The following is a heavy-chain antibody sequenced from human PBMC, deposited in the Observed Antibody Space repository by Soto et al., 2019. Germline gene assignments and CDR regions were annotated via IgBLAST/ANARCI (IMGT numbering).Heavy chain of an antibody. Sequence: KSSETLSLTCTVSGGSISSYYWSWIRQPPGKGLEWIGYIYYSGSTNYNPSLKSRVTISVDTSKNQFSLKLSSVTAAGTAVYYCARGGAYYDILTGPRFDYWGQGTLVTVSS. J-gene: IGHJ4*02. CDR3: ARGGAYYDILTGPRFDY. D-gene: IGHD3-9*01. CDR1: GGSISSYY. V-gene: IGHV4-59*01. CDR2: IYYSGST.